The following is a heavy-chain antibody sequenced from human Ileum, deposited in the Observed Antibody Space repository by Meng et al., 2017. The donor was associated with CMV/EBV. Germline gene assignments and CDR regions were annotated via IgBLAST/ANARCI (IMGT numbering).Heavy chain of an antibody. CDR3: ARGGVVAATPVWNH. CDR2: INDAGST. D-gene: IGHD1-26*01. CDR1: GAPSSGHY. J-gene: IGHJ5*02. Sequence: GSLRLSCAVYGAPSSGHYWSWIRQPPGKGLEWIGEINDAGSTNYNTSLRSRVTIAVDTSMNQLSLKLTYVTAADTAVYYCARGGVVAATPVWNHWGRGNLVTGYS. V-gene: IGHV4-34*01.